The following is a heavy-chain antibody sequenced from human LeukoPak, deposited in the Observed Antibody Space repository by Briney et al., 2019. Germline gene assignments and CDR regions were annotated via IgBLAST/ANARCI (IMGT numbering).Heavy chain of an antibody. Sequence: GGSLRLSCAASGFTFDDYGMSWVRQAPGKGLEWVSGINWNGGSTGYADSVKGRFTISRDNAKNSLYLQMNSLRAEDTAVYYCARELYYYDSSPSGYFDYWGQGTLVTVSS. CDR1: GFTFDDYG. CDR3: ARELYYYDSSPSGYFDY. J-gene: IGHJ4*02. CDR2: INWNGGST. V-gene: IGHV3-20*04. D-gene: IGHD3-22*01.